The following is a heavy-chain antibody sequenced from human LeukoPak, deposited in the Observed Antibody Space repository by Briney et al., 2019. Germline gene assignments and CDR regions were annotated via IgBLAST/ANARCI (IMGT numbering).Heavy chain of an antibody. Sequence: GGSLRPSCAASGFTFSSYWMSWVRQAPGKGLEWVANIKQDGSEKYSVDSVEGRFTISRDNAKNSLYMQMNSLRAEDTAVYYCARVMSASVWRSYGSYYYYYYMDIWGKGTTVTVSS. CDR1: GFTFSSYW. CDR2: IKQDGSEK. J-gene: IGHJ6*03. D-gene: IGHD3-16*01. V-gene: IGHV3-7*01. CDR3: ARVMSASVWRSYGSYYYYYYMDI.